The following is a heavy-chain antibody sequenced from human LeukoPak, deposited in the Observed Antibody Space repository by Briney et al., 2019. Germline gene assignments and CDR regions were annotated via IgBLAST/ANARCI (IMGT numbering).Heavy chain of an antibody. V-gene: IGHV4-34*01. CDR2: INHSGST. CDR3: ARAVLTMVRVSFAFDI. J-gene: IGHJ3*02. CDR1: GGSFSGYY. D-gene: IGHD3-10*01. Sequence: SETLSLTCAVSGGSFSGYYWSWIRQSPGKGLEWIAEINHSGSTNYNPSLKSRVTISVDTSKNQFSLKLSSVTAADTAVYYCARAVLTMVRVSFAFDIWGQGTMVTVSS.